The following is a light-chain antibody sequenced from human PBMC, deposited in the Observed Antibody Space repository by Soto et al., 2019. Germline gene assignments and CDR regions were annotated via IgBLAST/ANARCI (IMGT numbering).Light chain of an antibody. V-gene: IGKV3-20*01. J-gene: IGKJ5*01. Sequence: EIVLTQSPGTLSLSPGERATLSCRGSQGLSGTYLAWYQQKPGQAPRLLIYGASSRVTGVPDRFSGSGPGTDFTLNISRLEPEDFAVYYCQQYGDSPITFGQGTRLEIK. CDR2: GAS. CDR1: QGLSGTY. CDR3: QQYGDSPIT.